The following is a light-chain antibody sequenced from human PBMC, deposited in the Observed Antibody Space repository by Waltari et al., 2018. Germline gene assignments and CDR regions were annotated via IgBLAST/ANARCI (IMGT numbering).Light chain of an antibody. V-gene: IGKV4-1*01. CDR2: WAS. J-gene: IGKJ4*01. CDR3: AAWDDSLNGPV. Sequence: DIVMTQSPDSLAVSLGERATINCKSSQSVLYSSNNKNYLAWYRQKPGQPPKLLIYWASTRASGVPDRLSGSKAGTSASLAISGLQSEDEGDYFCAAWDDSLNGPVFGGGTKV. CDR1: QSVLYSSNNKNY.